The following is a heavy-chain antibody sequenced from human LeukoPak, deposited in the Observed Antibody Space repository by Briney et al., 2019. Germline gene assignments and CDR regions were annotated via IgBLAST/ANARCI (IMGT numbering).Heavy chain of an antibody. Sequence: ASVKVSCKASGYTFTSYGISWVRQAPGQGLEWMGWISAYNGNTNYAQKLQGRVTMTTDTSTSTAYMELRSLRSDDTAVYYCARDPDGDHYYDSSGTMGSWGQGTLVTVSS. J-gene: IGHJ5*02. CDR3: ARDPDGDHYYDSSGTMGS. CDR1: GYTFTSYG. V-gene: IGHV1-18*01. D-gene: IGHD3-22*01. CDR2: ISAYNGNT.